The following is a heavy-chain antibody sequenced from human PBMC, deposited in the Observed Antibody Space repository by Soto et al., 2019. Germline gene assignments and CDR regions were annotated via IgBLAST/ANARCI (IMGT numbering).Heavy chain of an antibody. CDR3: ARHPPADLAVAGRPEYGMDV. Sequence: QVQLVQSGAEVKKPGSSVKVSCKASGGTFSSYAISWVRQAPGQGLEWMGGIIPIFGTANYAQKFQGRVTLTADESTSTAYMELSSLRSEDTAVYYCARHPPADLAVAGRPEYGMDVWGQGTTVTVSS. D-gene: IGHD6-19*01. CDR1: GGTFSSYA. V-gene: IGHV1-69*12. CDR2: IIPIFGTA. J-gene: IGHJ6*02.